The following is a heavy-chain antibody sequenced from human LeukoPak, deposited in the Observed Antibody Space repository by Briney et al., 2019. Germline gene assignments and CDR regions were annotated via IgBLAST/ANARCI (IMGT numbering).Heavy chain of an antibody. J-gene: IGHJ4*02. CDR3: AKIQGYFDY. Sequence: GGSLRLSGAAPGFTLSSYGISWVRQAQGKGPQWVSAITGSGGTTYYADSVKGRFTISRDNSKNTLYLQMNSLRAEDTAVYYCAKIQGYFDYWGQGNLVTVSS. CDR1: GFTLSSYG. V-gene: IGHV3-23*01. CDR2: ITGSGGTT.